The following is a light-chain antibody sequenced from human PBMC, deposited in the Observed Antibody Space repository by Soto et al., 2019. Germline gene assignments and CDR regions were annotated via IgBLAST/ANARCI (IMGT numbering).Light chain of an antibody. CDR3: QRYASSTIT. V-gene: IGKV3-20*01. Sequence: EVVLTQSPDTLSLSPGERATLSCRASQSVSSSYLAWYQQKPGQAPRLLIYGASSRATGIPDRFSGSGSGTDFTLTISRLEPEDFAVYYCQRYASSTITFGQGTRLEIK. J-gene: IGKJ5*01. CDR1: QSVSSSY. CDR2: GAS.